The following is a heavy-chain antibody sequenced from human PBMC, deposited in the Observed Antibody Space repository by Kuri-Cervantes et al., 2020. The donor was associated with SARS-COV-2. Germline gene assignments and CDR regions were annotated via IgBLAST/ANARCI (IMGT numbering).Heavy chain of an antibody. J-gene: IGHJ4*02. D-gene: IGHD1-1*01. CDR1: GFTFSTYS. Sequence: GGSLRLSCAASGFTFSTYSMIWVRQAPGKGLVWVSRINPDGSYTNNADSVKGRFTLSRDNAKNMLSLQMNSLRAEDTAVYYCVRDGDHWNFDYWGQGTLVTVSS. CDR3: VRDGDHWNFDY. V-gene: IGHV3-74*01. CDR2: INPDGSYT.